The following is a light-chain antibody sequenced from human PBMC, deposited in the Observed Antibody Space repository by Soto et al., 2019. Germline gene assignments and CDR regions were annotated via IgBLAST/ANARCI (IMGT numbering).Light chain of an antibody. Sequence: QSVLTQPASVSGSPGQSITISCTGTSSDVGNYNYVSWYQQYPGKAPRLLIYEVRNRPPGVSSRFSGSKSGNTASLTISGLQTEDEADYYCNSYTSSITSVFGGGTKLTVL. J-gene: IGLJ3*02. CDR2: EVR. CDR1: SSDVGNYNY. V-gene: IGLV2-14*01. CDR3: NSYTSSITSV.